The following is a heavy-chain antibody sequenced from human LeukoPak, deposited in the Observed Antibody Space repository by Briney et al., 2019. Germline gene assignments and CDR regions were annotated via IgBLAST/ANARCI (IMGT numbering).Heavy chain of an antibody. V-gene: IGHV3-30*14. CDR1: GFTFSRYA. Sequence: GGSLRLSCAASGFTFSRYAMHWVRQAPGKGLEWVAVISYDGSNKYYADSVKGRFTISRDNSKNTLYLQMNSLRAEDTAVYYCARDGVYYDSSGYFADAFDIWGQGTMVTVSS. CDR2: ISYDGSNK. D-gene: IGHD3-22*01. J-gene: IGHJ3*02. CDR3: ARDGVYYDSSGYFADAFDI.